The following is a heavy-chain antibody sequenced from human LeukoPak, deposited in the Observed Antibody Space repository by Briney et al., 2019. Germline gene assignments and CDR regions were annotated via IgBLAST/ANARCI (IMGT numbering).Heavy chain of an antibody. V-gene: IGHV4-39*02. CDR2: IYYSGST. CDR1: GGSISSSSCY. D-gene: IGHD5-18*01. J-gene: IGHJ4*02. Sequence: ASETLSLTCTVSGGSISSSSCYWGWIRQPPGKGLEWIGSIYYSGSTYYNPSLKSRVTISVDTSKNQFSLKLSSVTASDTAVYYCARDVDTAMVAWEDWGQGTLVTVSS. CDR3: ARDVDTAMVAWED.